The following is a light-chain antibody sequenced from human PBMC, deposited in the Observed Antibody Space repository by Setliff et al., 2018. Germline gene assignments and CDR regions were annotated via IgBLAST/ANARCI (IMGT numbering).Light chain of an antibody. CDR3: CSYTSSSTYV. CDR2: DVS. Sequence: SVLTQPASVSGSPGQSVTISCTGTSSDVGGYNYVSWYQQHPGKAPKLMIYDVSKRPSGVPDRFSGSKSGNTASLTISGLQAEDEADYYCCSYTSSSTYVFGTGTKVTVL. CDR1: SSDVGGYNY. J-gene: IGLJ1*01. V-gene: IGLV2-11*01.